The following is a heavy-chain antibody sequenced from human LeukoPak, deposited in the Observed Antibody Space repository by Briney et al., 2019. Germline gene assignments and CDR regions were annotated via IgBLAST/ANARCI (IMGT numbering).Heavy chain of an antibody. D-gene: IGHD3-10*01. CDR1: GFTFSSYG. Sequence: PGRSLRLSCAASGFTFSSYGMHWVRQAPGKGLEWMAVIWYDGSNKYYADSVKGRFTISRDNSKNTLYLQMNSLRAGDTAVYYCARRLGPYDAFDIWGQGSMVTVSS. J-gene: IGHJ3*02. CDR2: IWYDGSNK. CDR3: ARRLGPYDAFDI. V-gene: IGHV3-33*01.